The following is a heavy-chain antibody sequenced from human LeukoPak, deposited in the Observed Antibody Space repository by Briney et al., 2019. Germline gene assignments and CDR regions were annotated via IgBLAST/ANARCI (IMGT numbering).Heavy chain of an antibody. V-gene: IGHV1-69*05. J-gene: IGHJ4*02. D-gene: IGHD3-9*01. CDR1: GGTFSSYA. CDR3: ARDLGILTGQEAPWDY. Sequence: ASVKVSCKASGGTFSSYAISWVRQAPGQGREWMGRIIPIFGTANYAQKFQGRVTITTDESTSTAYMERSSLRSEDTAVYYCARDLGILTGQEAPWDYWGQGTLVTVSS. CDR2: IIPIFGTA.